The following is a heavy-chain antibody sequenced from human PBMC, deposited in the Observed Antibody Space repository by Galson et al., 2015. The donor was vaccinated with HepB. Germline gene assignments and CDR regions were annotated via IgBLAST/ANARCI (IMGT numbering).Heavy chain of an antibody. CDR3: ARGRYSSSSGAFDI. Sequence: GAPSPPLPVSGGAPRSFYWGGVPPAPVEGVGGGGCFFYSGSANYNPSLKSRVTISVDTSKNQFSLKLSSVTAADTAVYYCARGRYSSSSGAFDIWGQGTMVTVSS. D-gene: IGHD6-6*01. V-gene: IGHV4-59*01. J-gene: IGHJ3*02. CDR1: GGAPRSFY. CDR2: FFYSGSA.